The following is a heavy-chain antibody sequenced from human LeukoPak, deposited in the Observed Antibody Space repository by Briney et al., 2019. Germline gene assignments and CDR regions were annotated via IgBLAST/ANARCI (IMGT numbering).Heavy chain of an antibody. CDR1: GFTFTSYW. D-gene: IGHD1-26*01. CDR2: ISSSSSYI. V-gene: IGHV3-21*01. J-gene: IGHJ4*02. CDR3: AREPRSGSLDY. Sequence: GGSLRLSCAASGFTFTSYWMNWVRQAPGKGLEWVSSISSSSSYIYYADSVKGRFTISRDNAKNSLYLQMNSLRAEDTAVYYCAREPRSGSLDYWGQGTLVTVSS.